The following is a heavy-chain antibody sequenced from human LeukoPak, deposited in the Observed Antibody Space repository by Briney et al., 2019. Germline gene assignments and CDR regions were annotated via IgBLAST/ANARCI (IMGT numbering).Heavy chain of an antibody. CDR3: ARGREVVVAAECDAFDI. D-gene: IGHD2-15*01. Sequence: GGSLRLSCAASGFTFSSYGMHWVRQAPGKGLEWEAVISYDGSNKYYADSVKGRFTISRDNSKNTLYLQMNSLRAEDTAVYYCARGREVVVAAECDAFDIWGQGTMVTVSS. CDR2: ISYDGSNK. V-gene: IGHV3-30*03. CDR1: GFTFSSYG. J-gene: IGHJ3*02.